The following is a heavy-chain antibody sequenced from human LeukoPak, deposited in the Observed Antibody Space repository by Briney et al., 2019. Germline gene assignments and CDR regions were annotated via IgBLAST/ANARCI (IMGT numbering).Heavy chain of an antibody. CDR2: MNPNSGNT. CDR3: ARRLGFLEWLLDY. CDR1: GYTFTSYG. D-gene: IGHD3-3*01. Sequence: ASVKVSCKASGYTFTSYGISWVRQATGQGLEWMGWMNPNSGNTGYAQKFQGRVTITRNTSISTAYMELSSLRSEDTAVYYCARRLGFLEWLLDYWGQGTLVTVSS. J-gene: IGHJ4*02. V-gene: IGHV1-8*03.